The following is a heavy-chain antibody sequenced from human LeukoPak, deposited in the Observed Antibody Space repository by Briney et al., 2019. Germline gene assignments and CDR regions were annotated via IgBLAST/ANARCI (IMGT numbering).Heavy chain of an antibody. J-gene: IGHJ5*02. CDR3: ARGSEWELLSCDH. V-gene: IGHV3-21*01. Sequence: GGSLRLSCAASGFTFSSYRRNWVGQAQGKGVEWVSSISTSSSHMYYADSVKGRFTISRDNARNSLYLQMNSLRAEDTAVYYCARGSEWELLSCDHWGQGTLVTVSS. CDR2: ISTSSSHM. D-gene: IGHD1-26*01. CDR1: GFTFSSYR.